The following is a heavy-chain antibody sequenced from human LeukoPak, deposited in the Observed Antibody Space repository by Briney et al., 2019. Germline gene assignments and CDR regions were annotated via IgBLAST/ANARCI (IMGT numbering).Heavy chain of an antibody. V-gene: IGHV3-53*01. Sequence: PGGSLRLSCAASGFTVSSNYMSWVRRAPGKGLEWVSLIYSGGVTYYADSLKGRFTITRDNSKNTLYLQMNRLRAEDTAVYYCARAGGGDKQQLVWYFDLWGRGTLVTVSS. CDR1: GFTVSSNY. J-gene: IGHJ2*01. CDR3: ARAGGGDKQQLVWYFDL. D-gene: IGHD6-13*01. CDR2: IYSGGVT.